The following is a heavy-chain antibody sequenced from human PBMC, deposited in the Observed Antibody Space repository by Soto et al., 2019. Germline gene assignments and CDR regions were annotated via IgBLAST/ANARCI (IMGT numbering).Heavy chain of an antibody. Sequence: SETLSLTCTVSGGSISSGGYYWSWIRQHPGKGLEWTGYIYYSGSTYYNPSLKSRVTISVDTSKNQFSLKLSSVTAADTAVYYCARGIMITFGGVIVMTDSNRPNYFDYWGQGTLVTVSS. CDR1: GGSISSGGYY. CDR2: IYYSGST. D-gene: IGHD3-16*02. V-gene: IGHV4-31*03. CDR3: ARGIMITFGGVIVMTDSNRPNYFDY. J-gene: IGHJ4*02.